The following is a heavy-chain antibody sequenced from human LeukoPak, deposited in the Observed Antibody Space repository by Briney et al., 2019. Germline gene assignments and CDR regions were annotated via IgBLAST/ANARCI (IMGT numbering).Heavy chain of an antibody. J-gene: IGHJ3*02. Sequence: SQTLSLTCAISGDSVSSNSATWNWIRQSPSRGLEWLGRTYYRSKWFSDYAVSVKSRTTFNPDTSKNQLSLQLNSVTPEDTAAYYCARGSGSYYAFDIWGQGTMVTVSS. D-gene: IGHD1-26*01. CDR3: ARGSGSYYAFDI. CDR1: GDSVSSNSAT. CDR2: TYYRSKWFS. V-gene: IGHV6-1*01.